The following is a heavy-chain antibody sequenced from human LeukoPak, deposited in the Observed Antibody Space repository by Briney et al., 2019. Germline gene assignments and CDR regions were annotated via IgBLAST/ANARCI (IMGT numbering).Heavy chain of an antibody. D-gene: IGHD3-10*01. CDR1: GFTFSDYY. CDR3: ARSYGSGSYQPNWFDP. CDR2: ISSSSGYT. Sequence: GGSLRLSCAASGFTFSDYYMSWIRQAPGKGLEWVSYISSSSGYTNYADSVKGRFTISRDNAKNSLYLQMNSLRAEDTAVYYCARSYGSGSYQPNWFDPWGQGTLVTVSS. V-gene: IGHV3-11*03. J-gene: IGHJ5*02.